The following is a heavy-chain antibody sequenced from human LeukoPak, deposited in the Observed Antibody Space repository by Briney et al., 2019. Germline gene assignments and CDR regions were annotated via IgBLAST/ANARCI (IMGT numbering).Heavy chain of an antibody. D-gene: IGHD6-6*01. CDR1: GGTFSSYA. J-gene: IGHJ6*03. CDR3: ARNRKYSSSIGAQAYYYYYMDV. CDR2: IIPIFGTA. V-gene: IGHV1-69*05. Sequence: ASVKVSCKASGGTFSSYAISWVRQAPGQGLEWMGGIIPIFGTANYAQKFQGRVTITTDESTSTAYVELSSLRSEDTAVYYCARNRKYSSSIGAQAYYYYYMDVWGKGTTVTVSS.